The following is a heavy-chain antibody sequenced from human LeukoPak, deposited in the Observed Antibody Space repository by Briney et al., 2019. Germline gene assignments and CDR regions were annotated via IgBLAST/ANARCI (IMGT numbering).Heavy chain of an antibody. V-gene: IGHV4-61*02. CDR2: IYTSGST. D-gene: IGHD6-6*01. Sequence: SETLSLTCTVSGGSISSGSYYWSWIRQPAGKGLEWIGRIYTSGSTNYNPSLKSRVTISVDTSKNQFSLKLSSVTAADTAVYYCARWASSSSLFDSWGQGTLVTVSS. CDR1: GGSISSGSYY. J-gene: IGHJ4*02. CDR3: ARWASSSSLFDS.